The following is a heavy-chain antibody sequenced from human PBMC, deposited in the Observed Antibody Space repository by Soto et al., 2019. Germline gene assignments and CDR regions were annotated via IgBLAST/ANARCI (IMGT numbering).Heavy chain of an antibody. CDR2: IIPILGIA. D-gene: IGHD3-16*02. V-gene: IGHV1-69*02. Sequence: SVKVSCKASGGTFSSYTISWVRQAPGQGLEWMGRIIPILGIANYAQKFQGRVTITADKSTSTAYMELSSLRSEDTAVYYCARRAYYYIWGSYRRDAFDIWGQGTMVTVSS. J-gene: IGHJ3*02. CDR3: ARRAYYYIWGSYRRDAFDI. CDR1: GGTFSSYT.